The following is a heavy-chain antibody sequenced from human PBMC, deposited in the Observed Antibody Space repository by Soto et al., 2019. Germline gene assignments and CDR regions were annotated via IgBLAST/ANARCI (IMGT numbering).Heavy chain of an antibody. D-gene: IGHD2-15*01. CDR3: ARSPGIVVVVAATMGRDAFDI. Sequence: QVQLVQSGAKVKKPGSSVKVSCKASGGTFSSDAISRVRQAPGQGLEWMGGIIPIFGTANYAQKFQGRVTITADESTSTAYMEQSSLVSEGTVVYYCARSPGIVVVVAATMGRDAFDIWGQGTMVTVSS. J-gene: IGHJ3*02. V-gene: IGHV1-69*12. CDR2: IIPIFGTA. CDR1: GGTFSSDA.